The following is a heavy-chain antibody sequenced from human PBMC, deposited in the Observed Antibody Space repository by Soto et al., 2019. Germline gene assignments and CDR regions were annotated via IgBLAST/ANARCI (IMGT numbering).Heavy chain of an antibody. V-gene: IGHV1-18*04. CDR1: GYTFTSYG. J-gene: IGHJ5*02. D-gene: IGHD3-3*01. Sequence: GASVKVSCKASGYTFTSYGISWVRQAPGQGLEWMGWISAYNGNTNYAQKLQGRVTMTTDTSTSTAYMELRSLRSDDTAVYYCARDGDFWSGYEGSWFDPWGQGTLVTVSS. CDR2: ISAYNGNT. CDR3: ARDGDFWSGYEGSWFDP.